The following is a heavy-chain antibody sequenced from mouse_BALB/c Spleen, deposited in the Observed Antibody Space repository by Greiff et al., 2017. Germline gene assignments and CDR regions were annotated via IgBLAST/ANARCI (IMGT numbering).Heavy chain of an antibody. CDR2: ISYSGST. V-gene: IGHV3-2*02. D-gene: IGHD2-3*01. J-gene: IGHJ1*01. CDR3: GGYYDWYFDV. Sequence: DVKLVESGPGLVKPSQSLSLTCTVTGYSITSDYAWNWIRQFPGNKLEWMGYISYSGSTSYNPSLKSRISITRDTSKNQFFLQLNSVTTEDTATYYCGGYYDWYFDVWGAGTTVTVSS. CDR1: GYSITSDYA.